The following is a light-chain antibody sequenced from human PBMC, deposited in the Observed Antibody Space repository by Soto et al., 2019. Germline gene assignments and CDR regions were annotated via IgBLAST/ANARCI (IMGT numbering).Light chain of an antibody. CDR1: HSVSTSY. CDR2: GAS. CDR3: QQYGTSLIT. V-gene: IGKV3-20*01. J-gene: IGKJ4*01. Sequence: EIVLTQSPATLSLSPGEGATLSCRASHSVSTSYFAWYQQKPGQAPRLLIYGASNRATDIPDRFSGSGSGTDFTLTISRLETEDFAVHYCQQYGTSLITFGGGTKVEIK.